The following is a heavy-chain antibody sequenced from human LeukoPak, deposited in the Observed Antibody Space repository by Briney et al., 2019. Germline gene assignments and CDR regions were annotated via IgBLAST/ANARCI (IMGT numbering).Heavy chain of an antibody. CDR2: INPNSGGT. CDR1: GYTFTGYY. CDR3: VRAVVVPAAIPFDY. D-gene: IGHD2-2*01. Sequence: ASVKVSCKASGYTFTGYYMHWVRQAPGQGLEWMGRINPNSGGTNYAQKFQGRVTMTRDTSISTAYMELSRLRSDDTAVYYCVRAVVVPAAIPFDYWGQGTLVTVSS. J-gene: IGHJ4*02. V-gene: IGHV1-2*06.